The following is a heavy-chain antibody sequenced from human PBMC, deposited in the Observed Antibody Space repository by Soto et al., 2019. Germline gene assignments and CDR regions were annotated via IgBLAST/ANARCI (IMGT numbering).Heavy chain of an antibody. Sequence: SETLSLTCTVSGGSISSGGYYWSWIRQHPGKGLEWIGYIYHSGTTYYNPSLKSRVTISVDTSKNQFSLKLTSVTAADTAVYYCARGNDYGDYDWFDPWGQGTLVTVSS. J-gene: IGHJ5*02. CDR3: ARGNDYGDYDWFDP. V-gene: IGHV4-31*03. CDR1: GGSISSGGYY. D-gene: IGHD4-17*01. CDR2: IYHSGTT.